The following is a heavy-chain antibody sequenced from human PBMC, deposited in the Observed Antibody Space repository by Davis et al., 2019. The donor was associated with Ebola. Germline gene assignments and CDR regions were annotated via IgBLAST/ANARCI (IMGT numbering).Heavy chain of an antibody. CDR1: XCSFSSHP. V-gene: IGHV1-69*13. D-gene: IGHD3-9*01. CDR2: IIPIFDTP. Sequence: SSVHVSCKXXXCSFSSHPISWVRQAPTQGLEWMGGIIPIFDTPHYAQKFQGRITITADASTSTAYMELSSLRSEDTATYFCARDFDGGNYYFDYWGPGTPVTVSS. J-gene: IGHJ4*02. CDR3: ARDFDGGNYYFDY.